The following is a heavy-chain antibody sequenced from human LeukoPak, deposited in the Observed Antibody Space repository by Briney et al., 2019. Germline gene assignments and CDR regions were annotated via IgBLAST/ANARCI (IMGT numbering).Heavy chain of an antibody. CDR1: GFTFSSYE. Sequence: PGGSLRLSCAASGFTFSSYEMNWVRQAPGKGLEWVSYISSSSSTIYYADSVKGRFTISRDNAKNSLYLQMNSLRAEDTAVHYCAQDIVATTMAYWGQGTLVTVSS. V-gene: IGHV3-48*01. J-gene: IGHJ4*02. D-gene: IGHD5-12*01. CDR2: ISSSSSTI. CDR3: AQDIVATTMAY.